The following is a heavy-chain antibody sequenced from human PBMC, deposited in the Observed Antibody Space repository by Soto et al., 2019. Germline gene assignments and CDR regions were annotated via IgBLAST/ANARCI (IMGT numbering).Heavy chain of an antibody. D-gene: IGHD3-16*01. CDR1: GFSLSARGVG. Sequence: ESGPTLVNPTHTLTLTCSVSGFSLSARGVGVGWIRQPPGKALEWLAIIYWNDDKLYSPSLKSRLTITKDTAENQVVLTMTNMDPVDTATYFCAHSPWGAAHDYWGKGPVVTVSS. CDR2: IYWNDDK. V-gene: IGHV2-5*01. J-gene: IGHJ4*02. CDR3: AHSPWGAAHDY.